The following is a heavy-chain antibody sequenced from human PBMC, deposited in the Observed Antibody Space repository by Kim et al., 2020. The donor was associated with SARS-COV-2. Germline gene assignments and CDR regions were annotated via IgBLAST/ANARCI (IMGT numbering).Heavy chain of an antibody. D-gene: IGHD3-22*01. V-gene: IGHV1-69*13. J-gene: IGHJ4*02. Sequence: SVKVSCKASGGTFSSYAISWVRQAPGQGLEWMGGIIPIFGTANYAQKFQGRVTITADESTSTAYMELSSLRSEDTAVYYCARVKYYYDSGPFDYWGQGTLVTVSS. CDR3: ARVKYYYDSGPFDY. CDR1: GGTFSSYA. CDR2: IIPIFGTA.